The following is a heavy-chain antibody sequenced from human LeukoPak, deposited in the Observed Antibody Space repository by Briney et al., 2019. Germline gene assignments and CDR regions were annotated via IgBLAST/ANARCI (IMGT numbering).Heavy chain of an antibody. CDR3: AKDTAHTAMAPYYFDY. Sequence: SLRLSCAASGFTFDDYAMHWVRQAPGKGLEWVSGISWNSGSIGYADSVKGRFTISRDNAKNSLYLQMNSLRAEDTALYYCAKDTAHTAMAPYYFDYWGQGTLVTVSS. J-gene: IGHJ4*02. V-gene: IGHV3-9*01. D-gene: IGHD5-18*01. CDR2: ISWNSGSI. CDR1: GFTFDDYA.